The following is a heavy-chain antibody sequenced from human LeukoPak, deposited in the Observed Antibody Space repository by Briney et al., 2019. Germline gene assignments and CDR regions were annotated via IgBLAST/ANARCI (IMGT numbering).Heavy chain of an antibody. D-gene: IGHD3-22*01. J-gene: IGHJ4*02. CDR3: ARVHLYYDSSGYGRRRNYFDY. CDR1: GFTFSNYC. Sequence: QTGGSLRLSCAASGFTFSNYCVHWVRQPPGKGLVWVSQICTDETTIRSADSVKGRFTISRDNAKNTLYLQMNSLRAEDTAVYYCARVHLYYDSSGYGRRRNYFDYWGQGTLVTVSS. V-gene: IGHV3-74*01. CDR2: ICTDETTI.